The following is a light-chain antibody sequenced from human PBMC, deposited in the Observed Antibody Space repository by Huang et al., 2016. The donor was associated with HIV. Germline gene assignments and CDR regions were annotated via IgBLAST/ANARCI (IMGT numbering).Light chain of an antibody. V-gene: IGKV1-39*01. CDR1: QSISSY. Sequence: DIQMTQSPSSLSASVGDRVTITCRASQSISSYLNWYQQKPGKAPKFLIYAASRLQSGVPSRFSGSGSGTDFTLTISSLQLEDVATYYCQQSYSAPWTFGQGTKVEIK. CDR2: AAS. CDR3: QQSYSAPWT. J-gene: IGKJ1*01.